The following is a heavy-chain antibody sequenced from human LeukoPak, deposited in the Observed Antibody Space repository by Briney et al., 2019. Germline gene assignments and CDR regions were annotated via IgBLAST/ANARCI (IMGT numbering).Heavy chain of an antibody. CDR3: ARAKVSQTGVYYHYMDV. Sequence: GSLRLSCAASGFTFSNAWMSWVRQAPGKGLEWIGSMSYSGSTHYNPSLKSRVTIPVDTSKDQFSLKVSSVTAADTAVYYCARAKVSQTGVYYHYMDVWGKGTTVTVSS. CDR1: GFTFSNAW. V-gene: IGHV4-4*02. D-gene: IGHD2-8*01. CDR2: MSYSGST. J-gene: IGHJ6*03.